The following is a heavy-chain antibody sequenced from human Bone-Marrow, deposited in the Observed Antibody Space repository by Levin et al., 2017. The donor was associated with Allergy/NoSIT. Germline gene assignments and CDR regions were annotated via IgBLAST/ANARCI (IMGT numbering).Heavy chain of an antibody. J-gene: IGHJ3*01. CDR1: GFSFGGYE. CDR2: ISYNGGNK. V-gene: IGHV3-30-3*01. D-gene: IGHD6-19*01. CDR3: VRVKAVASKADAFDG. Sequence: QTGGSLRLSCAASGFSFGGYEMHWVRQAPGKGLEWVAFISYNGGNKYYADSVRGRFTISRDNSKNTLFLETNSLRAEDTAVYYCVRVKAVASKADAFDGWGQGTTVTVSS.